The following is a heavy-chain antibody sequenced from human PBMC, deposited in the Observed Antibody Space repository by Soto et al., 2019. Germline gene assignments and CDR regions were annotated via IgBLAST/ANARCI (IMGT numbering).Heavy chain of an antibody. CDR3: IRKRSSGSYHHRAVDY. Sequence: EVQLVQSGSEVKAPGESLKISCKGSGYNFDSFWIGWVRQTPGKGLEWMGIIYPADSDSRYSPSFQGQVTMSADKSIDTADLQWSTLKASDTAMYFWIRKRSSGSYHHRAVDYWGQGTPVSVSS. V-gene: IGHV5-51*03. CDR2: IYPADSDS. CDR1: GYNFDSFW. J-gene: IGHJ4*02. D-gene: IGHD3-10*01.